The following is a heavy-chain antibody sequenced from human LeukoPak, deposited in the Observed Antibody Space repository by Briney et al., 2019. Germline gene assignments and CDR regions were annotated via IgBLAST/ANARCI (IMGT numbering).Heavy chain of an antibody. V-gene: IGHV3-30*02. CDR2: IRYAGSHK. CDR3: ARDPHYYASGTYTDGVVAY. Sequence: GGSLRLSCAASGFTFNNYGVQWVRQAPGKGLEWVAFIRYAGSHKYYADSVKGRFTISTDTSKSTLYLQMNSLRAEDTAVYYCARDPHYYASGTYTDGVVAYWGQGTLVTVSS. D-gene: IGHD3-10*01. J-gene: IGHJ4*02. CDR1: GFTFNNYG.